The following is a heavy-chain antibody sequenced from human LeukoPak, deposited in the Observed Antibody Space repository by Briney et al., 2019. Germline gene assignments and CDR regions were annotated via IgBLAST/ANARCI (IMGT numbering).Heavy chain of an antibody. D-gene: IGHD1-26*01. CDR2: VSGSGGST. Sequence: GGSLRLSCAASGFTFSNYDMSWGRQAPGKGVEWVSAVSGSGGSTYYADSVKGRFTFSRDNSNNTLYLQMTSLRAEDTAVYHCAKDKTSGTYFDYWAREPRSPSPQ. CDR1: GFTFSNYD. V-gene: IGHV3-23*01. J-gene: IGHJ4*02. CDR3: AKDKTSGTYFDY.